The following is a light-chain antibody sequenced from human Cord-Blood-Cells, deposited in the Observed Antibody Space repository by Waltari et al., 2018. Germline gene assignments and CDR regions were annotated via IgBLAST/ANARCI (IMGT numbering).Light chain of an antibody. J-gene: IGLJ3*02. CDR2: DNN. Sequence: QSVLTQPPSVSAAPGQKVTISCSGSSSNIGNNYVSWYQQLPGTAPKLLIYDNNKRPSGIPDRFSGSKSGTSATLGSTGLQTGDEADYYGGTWDSSLSAWVFGGGTKLTVL. V-gene: IGLV1-51*01. CDR3: GTWDSSLSAWV. CDR1: SSNIGNNY.